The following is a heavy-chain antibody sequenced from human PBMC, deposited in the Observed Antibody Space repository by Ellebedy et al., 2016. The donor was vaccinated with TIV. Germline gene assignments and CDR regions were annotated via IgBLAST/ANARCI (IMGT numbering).Heavy chain of an antibody. D-gene: IGHD3-10*01. Sequence: ALVKVSCXVSGYTLTELSMHWVRQAPGKGLEWMGGFDPEDGETIYAQKFQGRVTMTEDTSTDTAYMELSSLRSEDAAVYYCATNRVWFGELLPPDYWGQGTLVTVSS. CDR2: FDPEDGET. J-gene: IGHJ4*02. CDR3: ATNRVWFGELLPPDY. V-gene: IGHV1-24*01. CDR1: GYTLTELS.